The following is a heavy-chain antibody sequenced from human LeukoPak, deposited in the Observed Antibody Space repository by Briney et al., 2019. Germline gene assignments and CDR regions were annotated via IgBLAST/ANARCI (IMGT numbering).Heavy chain of an antibody. J-gene: IGHJ4*02. CDR1: GGSISSSSHY. D-gene: IGHD1-26*01. CDR3: ARAIVGAVGFDY. V-gene: IGHV4-39*01. CDR2: IYYSGST. Sequence: SETLSLTCTVSGGSISSSSHYWGWIRQPPGKGLEWIGSIYYSGSTYYNPSLKSRVTISVDTSKNQFSLKLSSVTAADTAVYYCARAIVGAVGFDYWGQGTLVTVSS.